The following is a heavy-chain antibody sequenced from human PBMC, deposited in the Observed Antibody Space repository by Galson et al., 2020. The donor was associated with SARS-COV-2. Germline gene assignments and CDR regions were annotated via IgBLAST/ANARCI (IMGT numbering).Heavy chain of an antibody. CDR2: ISSSISYT. V-gene: IGHV3-11*06. J-gene: IGHJ6*03. CDR1: GFTFSDYY. Sequence: GGSLRLSCAASGFTFSDYYMSWIRQAPGKGLEWVSYISSSISYTNYADSVKGRFTISRDNAKNSLYLQMNSLRAEDTAVYYCARGGAPNYYYYYMDVWGKGTTVTVSS. CDR3: ARGGAPNYYYYYMDV. D-gene: IGHD3-16*01.